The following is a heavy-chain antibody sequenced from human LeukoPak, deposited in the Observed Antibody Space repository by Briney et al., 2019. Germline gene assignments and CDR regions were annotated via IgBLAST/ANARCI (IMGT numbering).Heavy chain of an antibody. CDR3: VRGGSSSWFDY. V-gene: IGHV1-18*01. CDR1: GYTFSTYG. Sequence: ASVKVSCKASGYTFSTYGISWVRQAPGLGLEWMGWISAYNGHTNYAQKFRDRVNMTTDAFTSTAYMEMRSLRSDDTAVYYCVRGGSSSWFDYWGQGTLVTVSS. D-gene: IGHD6-13*01. CDR2: ISAYNGHT. J-gene: IGHJ4*02.